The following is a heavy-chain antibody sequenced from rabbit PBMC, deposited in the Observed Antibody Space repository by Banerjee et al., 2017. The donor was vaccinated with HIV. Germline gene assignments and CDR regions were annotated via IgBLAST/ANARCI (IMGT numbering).Heavy chain of an antibody. CDR1: GFDFSTNT. D-gene: IGHD4-1*01. CDR2: IGTGSGST. V-gene: IGHV1S40*01. CDR3: ARDLAGVIGWNFNL. Sequence: QSLEESGGDLVKPGASLTLTCTASGFDFSTNTMCWVRQAPGKGLEWIACIGTGSGSTYYASWAKGRFTISKTSSTTVTLQMTSLTAADTATYFCARDLAGVIGWNFNLWGPGTLSPS. J-gene: IGHJ4*01.